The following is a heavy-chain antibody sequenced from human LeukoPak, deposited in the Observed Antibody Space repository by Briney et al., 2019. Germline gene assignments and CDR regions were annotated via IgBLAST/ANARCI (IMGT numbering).Heavy chain of an antibody. CDR2: INPNSGGT. CDR3: ARAVTTSLVYYYYGMDV. V-gene: IGHV1-2*06. J-gene: IGHJ6*02. D-gene: IGHD4-11*01. CDR1: GYTFTGYY. Sequence: ASVKVSCKASGYTFTGYYMHWVRQAPGQGLEWMGRINPNSGGTNYAQKFQGRVTMTRDTSISTAYMELSRLRSDDTAVYYCARAVTTSLVYYYYGMDVWGQGTTVTVSS.